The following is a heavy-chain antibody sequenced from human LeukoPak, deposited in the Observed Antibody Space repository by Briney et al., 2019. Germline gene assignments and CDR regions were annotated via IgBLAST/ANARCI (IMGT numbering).Heavy chain of an antibody. CDR1: SGSIRGYY. D-gene: IGHD6-13*01. CDR2: IYTSGTT. Sequence: SETLSLTCTVSSGSIRGYYWSWIRQPAGKGLEWIGRIYTSGTTNYNPSLKSRVTMSVDTSKNQFSLELTSVTAADTAVYYCVRGGSAAAAVFDYWGQGTLVTVSS. J-gene: IGHJ4*02. CDR3: VRGGSAAAAVFDY. V-gene: IGHV4-4*07.